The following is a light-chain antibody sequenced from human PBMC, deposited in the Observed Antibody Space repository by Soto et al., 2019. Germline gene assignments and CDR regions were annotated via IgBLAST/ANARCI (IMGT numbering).Light chain of an antibody. Sequence: QSALTQPPSASGSPGQSVTISCTGTSGDVGGYNYVSWYQQHPGKAPKLMIFEVSERPSGVPYRFSASKSGNSASLTVSGLQAEDEADYYCSSYAGSNNYVFGTGTKLTVL. CDR2: EVS. V-gene: IGLV2-8*01. J-gene: IGLJ1*01. CDR1: SGDVGGYNY. CDR3: SSYAGSNNYV.